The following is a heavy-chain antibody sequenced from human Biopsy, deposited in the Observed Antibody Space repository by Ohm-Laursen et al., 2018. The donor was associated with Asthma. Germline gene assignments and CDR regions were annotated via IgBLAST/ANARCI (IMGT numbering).Heavy chain of an antibody. D-gene: IGHD3-9*01. Sequence: AASVKVSCKASGYNFISFAIHWVRQAPGQRLEWMGWINAGNGNTKYSQKFQGRVTITRDTSATTAYMELSSLRCEDTAVYYCARTYYGLLAGQVNGSFANWGQGTMVTVSS. V-gene: IGHV1-3*01. CDR2: INAGNGNT. CDR3: ARTYYGLLAGQVNGSFAN. CDR1: GYNFISFA. J-gene: IGHJ3*02.